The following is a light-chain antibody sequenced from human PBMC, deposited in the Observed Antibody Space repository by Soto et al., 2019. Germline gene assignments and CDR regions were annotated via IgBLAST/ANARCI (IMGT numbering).Light chain of an antibody. CDR1: QSVSSN. CDR2: GAS. CDR3: QQYNNWPRT. Sequence: EIVMTKYPATLSVSPGERATLSCRASQSVSSNLAWYQQKPGQAPRLLIYGASTRATGIPARFSGSGSGTEFTLTISSLQSEDFAVYYCQQYNNWPRTFGQGSKV. J-gene: IGKJ1*01. V-gene: IGKV3-15*01.